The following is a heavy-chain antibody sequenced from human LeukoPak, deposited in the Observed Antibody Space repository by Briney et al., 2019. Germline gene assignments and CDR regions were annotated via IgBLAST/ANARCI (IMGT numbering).Heavy chain of an antibody. V-gene: IGHV1-8*02. CDR2: MNPNSGNT. CDR1: GYTFTDYY. D-gene: IGHD5-12*01. Sequence: ASVKVSCKASGYTFTDYYNHWVRQAPGQGLEWMGWMNPNSGNTGYAQKFQGRVTMTRNTSISTAYMELSSLRSEDTAVYYCARGGGYSGYGGDYWGQGTLVTVSS. J-gene: IGHJ4*02. CDR3: ARGGGYSGYGGDY.